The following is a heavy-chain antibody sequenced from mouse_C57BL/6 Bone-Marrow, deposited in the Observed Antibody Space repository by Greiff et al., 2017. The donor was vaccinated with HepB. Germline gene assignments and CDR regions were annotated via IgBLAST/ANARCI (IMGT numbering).Heavy chain of an antibody. D-gene: IGHD3-2*02. CDR2: ISIGGSYT. J-gene: IGHJ4*01. Sequence: EVQLVESGGDLVKPGGSLKLSCAASGFTFSSYGMSWVRQTPDKRLEWVATISIGGSYTYYPDSVKGRFTISRDNAKNTLYLQMSSLKSEDTAMYYWARRRQLRMDYWGQGTSVTVSS. CDR3: ARRRQLRMDY. CDR1: GFTFSSYG. V-gene: IGHV5-6*01.